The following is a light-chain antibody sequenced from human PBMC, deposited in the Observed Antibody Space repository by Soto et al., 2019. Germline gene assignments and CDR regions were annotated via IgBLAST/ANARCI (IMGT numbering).Light chain of an antibody. CDR1: NNDVEGHMY. Sequence: QSVLTQPASVSGSPGQSITISCTGTNNDVEGHMYVSWYQHQAGKVPKLIIYEIDNRPSGVSDRFSGSKSGNTASLTISGLQAEDEAAYYCSAYRRGIIVFGGGTKVTVL. CDR3: SAYRRGIIV. J-gene: IGLJ2*01. V-gene: IGLV2-14*01. CDR2: EID.